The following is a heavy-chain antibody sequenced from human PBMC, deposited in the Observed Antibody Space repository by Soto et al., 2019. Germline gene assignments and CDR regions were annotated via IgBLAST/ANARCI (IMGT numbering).Heavy chain of an antibody. CDR2: MNPNSGNT. D-gene: IGHD3-10*01. Sequence: QVQLVQSGAEVKKPGASVKVSCKASGYTFTSYDINWVRQATGQGLEWMGWMNPNSGNTGYAQKFQGRVTMTRNTSISTAYMELSSLRSEDTAVYYCARAVRTMGYYYYYRDVWGKGTTVTVSS. CDR3: ARAVRTMGYYYYYRDV. J-gene: IGHJ6*03. V-gene: IGHV1-8*01. CDR1: GYTFTSYD.